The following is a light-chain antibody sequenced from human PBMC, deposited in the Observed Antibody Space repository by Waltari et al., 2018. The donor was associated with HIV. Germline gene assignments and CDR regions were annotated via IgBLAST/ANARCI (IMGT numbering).Light chain of an antibody. CDR2: YQSDSDR. CDR1: SGINVDTYR. J-gene: IGLJ3*02. CDR3: MIWHSSAWV. V-gene: IGLV5-45*01. Sequence: QAVLTQPASLSASPGTSASLTCSLRSGINVDTYRIYWYQQKPGSPPQYPLKYQSDSDRQQGSGVPSRFSGSKDASAKAGILLISGLQSEDEADYYCMIWHSSAWVFGGGTKLTVL.